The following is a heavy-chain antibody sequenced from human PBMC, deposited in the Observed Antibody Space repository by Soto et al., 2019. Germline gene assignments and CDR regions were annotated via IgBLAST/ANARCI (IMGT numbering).Heavy chain of an antibody. J-gene: IGHJ4*02. CDR3: ARGVVVPAAMKGFDY. D-gene: IGHD2-2*01. Sequence: PSETLSLTCTVSGGSISSGGYYWSWIRQHPGKGLEWIGYIYYSGSTYHNPSLKSRVTISVDTSKNQFSLKLSSVTAADTAVYYCARGVVVPAAMKGFDYWGQGTLVTVSS. V-gene: IGHV4-31*03. CDR2: IYYSGST. CDR1: GGSISSGGYY.